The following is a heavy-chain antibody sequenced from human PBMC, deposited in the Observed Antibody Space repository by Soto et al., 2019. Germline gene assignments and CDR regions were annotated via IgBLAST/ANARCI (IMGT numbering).Heavy chain of an antibody. V-gene: IGHV4-59*08. CDR2: IYHSGCT. D-gene: IGHD2-15*01. CDR1: GGSISTYY. Sequence: SETLSLTCTVSGGSISTYYWSWFRQPPGKGLEWIGSIYHSGCTNYNPSLKSRVTISVDTSKNQFSLKLSSVTAADTAVYYCASMQDIVVVVAADYWGQGTLVTVSS. CDR3: ASMQDIVVVVAADY. J-gene: IGHJ4*02.